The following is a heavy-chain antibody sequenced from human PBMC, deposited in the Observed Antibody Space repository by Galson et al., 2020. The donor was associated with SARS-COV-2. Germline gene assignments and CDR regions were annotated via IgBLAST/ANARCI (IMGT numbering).Heavy chain of an antibody. Sequence: SETLSLTCAVSGGSISSSDWWGWVRQPPGKGLEWIGEIYHSGYINYNPSLKSRVTMSVDTSKNQFSLKLSSVTAADTALYYCSRIIVTAYYFSYRDVWGKGTTGTISS. CDR3: SRIIVTAYYFSYRDV. CDR2: IYHSGYI. CDR1: GGSISSSDW. J-gene: IGHJ6*03. V-gene: IGHV4-4*02. D-gene: IGHD2-21*02.